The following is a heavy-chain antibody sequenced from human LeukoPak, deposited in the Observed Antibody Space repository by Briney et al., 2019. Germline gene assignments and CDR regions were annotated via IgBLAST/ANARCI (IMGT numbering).Heavy chain of an antibody. CDR2: ITNGGSTI. CDR1: GFTFSDYN. V-gene: IGHV3-11*01. J-gene: IGHJ6*02. Sequence: TGGSLRLSCAASGFTFSDYNMNWVRQAPGKGLEWDSYITNGGSTIHHADSVKGRFTISRDNAKKTLYLQMNSLRAEDTAVYYCARSIGLTGGGVDVWGQGTTVTVSS. D-gene: IGHD3-9*01. CDR3: ARSIGLTGGGVDV.